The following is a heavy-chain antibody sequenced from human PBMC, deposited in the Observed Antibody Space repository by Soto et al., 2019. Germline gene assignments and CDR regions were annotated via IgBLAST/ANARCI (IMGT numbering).Heavy chain of an antibody. J-gene: IGHJ4*02. CDR3: ARNGGYPGTD. CDR2: IYYSGST. V-gene: IGHV4-59*08. D-gene: IGHD7-27*01. CDR1: GGSISSYY. Sequence: SETLSLTCTVSGGSISSYYWSWIRQPPGKGLEWIGYIYYSGSTNYNPSLKSRVTISVDTSKNQFSLKLSSVTAADTAVYYCARNGGYPGTDWGQGTLVTVSS.